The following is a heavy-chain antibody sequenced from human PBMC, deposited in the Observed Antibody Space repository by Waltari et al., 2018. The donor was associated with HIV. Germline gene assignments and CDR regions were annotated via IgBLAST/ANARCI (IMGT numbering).Heavy chain of an antibody. J-gene: IGHJ2*01. Sequence: QVLLQESGPGRVKPSQTLSLTCTVSSGPITSGSYFWPWIRQPAGKGLEWIGRVYTSGNTNYNPSLKNRVTISVDTSRNQFSLRLSSMAAADTAVYYCARALDYYESGSFPWWFFDLWGRGSLVTVSS. CDR2: VYTSGNT. V-gene: IGHV4-61*02. CDR1: SGPITSGSYF. D-gene: IGHD3-10*01. CDR3: ARALDYYESGSFPWWFFDL.